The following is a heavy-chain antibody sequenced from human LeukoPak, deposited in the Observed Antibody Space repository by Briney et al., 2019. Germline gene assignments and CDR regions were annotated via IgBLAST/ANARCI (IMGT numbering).Heavy chain of an antibody. CDR3: AKGYGSGSYYRRYPDY. J-gene: IGHJ4*02. V-gene: IGHV3-23*01. CDR2: ISGSGGST. Sequence: GGSLRLSCAASGLTFSSYAMSWGRQAPGKGLELVSAISGSGGSTYSADSVKGRFTITRDNSKTTLYLQMNSLRAEDTAVYYCAKGYGSGSYYRRYPDYWGQGTLVTVSS. D-gene: IGHD3-10*01. CDR1: GLTFSSYA.